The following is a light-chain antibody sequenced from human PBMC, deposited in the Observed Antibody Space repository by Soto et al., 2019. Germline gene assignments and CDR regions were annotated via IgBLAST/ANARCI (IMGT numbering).Light chain of an antibody. CDR3: STFTAAHTYV. J-gene: IGLJ1*01. V-gene: IGLV2-14*01. CDR1: SSDVGGYNH. Sequence: QSALTQPASVSGSPGQSITISCTGSSSDVGGYNHVSWYQQHPGKAPKLMIYEVSNRPSGVSNRFSGSKSCNTASLTISGLQAEYEADYYCSTFTAAHTYVFGTGTKLTVL. CDR2: EVS.